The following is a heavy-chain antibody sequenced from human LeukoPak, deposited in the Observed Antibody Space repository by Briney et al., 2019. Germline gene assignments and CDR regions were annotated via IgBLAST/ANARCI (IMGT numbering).Heavy chain of an antibody. J-gene: IGHJ6*02. Sequence: ASVKVSCKASGYTFTGYYMNWVRQAPGQGLEWMGWINPNSGGTNYAQKFQGRVTMTRDTSISTAYMELSRLRSDDTAVYYCARGEPSSSWHYYYGMDVWGQGTTVTVSS. V-gene: IGHV1-2*02. CDR3: ARGEPSSSWHYYYGMDV. D-gene: IGHD6-6*01. CDR2: INPNSGGT. CDR1: GYTFTGYY.